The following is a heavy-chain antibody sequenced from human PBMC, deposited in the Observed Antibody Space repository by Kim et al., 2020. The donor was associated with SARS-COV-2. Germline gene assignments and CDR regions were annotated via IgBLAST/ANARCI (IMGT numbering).Heavy chain of an antibody. Sequence: SETLSLTCAVYGGSFSGYYWSWIRQPPGKGLEWIGEINHSGSTNYNPSLKSRVTISVDTSKNQFSLKLSSVTAADTAVYYCARGRGSGSYYPLARFDPWGQGTLVTVTS. CDR1: GGSFSGYY. J-gene: IGHJ5*02. V-gene: IGHV4-34*01. D-gene: IGHD1-26*01. CDR2: INHSGST. CDR3: ARGRGSGSYYPLARFDP.